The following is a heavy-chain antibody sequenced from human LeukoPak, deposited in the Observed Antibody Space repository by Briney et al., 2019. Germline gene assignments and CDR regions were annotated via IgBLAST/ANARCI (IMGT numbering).Heavy chain of an antibody. Sequence: SETLSLTCTVSGGSISSYYWSWIRQPPGKGLEWIGEINHSGSTNYNPSLKSRVTISVDTSKNQFSLKLSSVTAADTAVYYCARGLDGNSIWYFDLWGRGTLVTVSS. CDR3: ARGLDGNSIWYFDL. J-gene: IGHJ2*01. D-gene: IGHD4-23*01. V-gene: IGHV4-34*01. CDR1: GGSISSYY. CDR2: INHSGST.